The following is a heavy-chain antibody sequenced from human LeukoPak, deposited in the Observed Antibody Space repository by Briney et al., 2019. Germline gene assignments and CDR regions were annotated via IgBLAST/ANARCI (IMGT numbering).Heavy chain of an antibody. CDR1: GVTFSDHY. CDR2: IGNKANSYTR. V-gene: IGHV3-72*01. CDR3: TRGYSGISIYAFDI. Sequence: GGSLRLSCAASGVTFSDHYMGWVRQAPGKGLEWVGRIGNKANSYTREYAASVHGRFTISRDDSRNSLYLQMNNLKTEDTAVYFCTRGYSGISIYAFDIWGRGTMVTVSS. J-gene: IGHJ3*02. D-gene: IGHD5-12*01.